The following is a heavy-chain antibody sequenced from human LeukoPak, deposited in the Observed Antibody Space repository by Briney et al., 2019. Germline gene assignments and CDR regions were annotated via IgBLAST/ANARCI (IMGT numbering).Heavy chain of an antibody. J-gene: IGHJ6*02. CDR2: INDYTGDS. CDR1: GGSFTDYF. D-gene: IGHD3-22*01. Sequence: SETLSLTCTVFGGSFTDYFWTWIRHSPGRGLEWIGEINDYTGDSKYNPSLNSRVSISLEKSKNQLSLGLRSVTAADTAVYYRARGRIAKIVVVHSFSYGMDVWGQGTTVTVSS. CDR3: ARGRIAKIVVVHSFSYGMDV. V-gene: IGHV4-34*01.